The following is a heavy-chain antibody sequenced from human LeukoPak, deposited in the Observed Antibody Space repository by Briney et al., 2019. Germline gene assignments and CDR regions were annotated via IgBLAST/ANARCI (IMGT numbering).Heavy chain of an antibody. CDR1: GYSFTSYW. CDR2: IDPSDSYT. CDR3: ARHSRGYSYGYGWFDP. Sequence: GESLKISCKGSGYSFTSYWISWVRQMPGKGLEWMGRIDPSDSYTNYSPSFQGHVTISADKSISTAYLQWSSLKASDTAMYYCARHSRGYSYGYGWFDPWGQGTLVIVSS. J-gene: IGHJ5*02. D-gene: IGHD5-18*01. V-gene: IGHV5-10-1*01.